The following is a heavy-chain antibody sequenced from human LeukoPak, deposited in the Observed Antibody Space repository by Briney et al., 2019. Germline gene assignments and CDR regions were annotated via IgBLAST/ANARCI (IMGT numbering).Heavy chain of an antibody. D-gene: IGHD6-6*01. Sequence: ASVRVSCKASGYTFTGYYMHWVRQAPGQGLEWMGWINPNSGGTNYAQKFQGRVTMTRDTSISTAYMELSRLRSDDTAVYYCARGGPLAARPSFPRYWGQGTLVTVSS. J-gene: IGHJ4*02. V-gene: IGHV1-2*02. CDR1: GYTFTGYY. CDR3: ARGGPLAARPSFPRY. CDR2: INPNSGGT.